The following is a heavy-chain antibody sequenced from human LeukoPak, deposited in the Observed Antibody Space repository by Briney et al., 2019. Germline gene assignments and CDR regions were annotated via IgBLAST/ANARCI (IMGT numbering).Heavy chain of an antibody. CDR3: ASGSHRAHYYYGMDV. V-gene: IGHV1-69*13. Sequence: SVKVSCKASGGTFSSYAISWVRQAPGQGLEWMGGIIPIFGTANYAQKFQGRVTITADESTSTAYMELSSLRSEDTAVYYCASGSHRAHYYYGMDVWGQGTTVTVSS. CDR2: IIPIFGTA. J-gene: IGHJ6*02. CDR1: GGTFSSYA.